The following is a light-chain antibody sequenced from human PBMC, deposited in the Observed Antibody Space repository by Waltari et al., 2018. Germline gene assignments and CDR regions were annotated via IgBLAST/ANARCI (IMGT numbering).Light chain of an antibody. V-gene: IGKV1-39*01. CDR3: QQSYSTPRYT. CDR2: AAS. Sequence: DIQMTQSPSSLSASVGDRVTITCRASQSISNYLNWYKQKPGKAPKILIYAASSLQSGVPSRFSGSGSGTDFTLTISSLQPEDFATYYCQQSYSTPRYTFGQGTKLEIK. J-gene: IGKJ2*01. CDR1: QSISNY.